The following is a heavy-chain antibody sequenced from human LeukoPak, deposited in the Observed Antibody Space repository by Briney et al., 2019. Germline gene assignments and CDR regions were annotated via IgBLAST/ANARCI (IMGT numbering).Heavy chain of an antibody. V-gene: IGHV1-8*03. Sequence: ASVKVSCKASGYTFTSCDINWVRQATGQGLEWMGWMNPNSGNTGYAQKFQGRVTITGNTSISTAYMELSSLRSEDTAVYYCARGMTDYGIYYYYYYYMDVWGKGTTVTVSS. CDR1: GYTFTSCD. CDR2: MNPNSGNT. D-gene: IGHD4-17*01. CDR3: ARGMTDYGIYYYYYYYMDV. J-gene: IGHJ6*03.